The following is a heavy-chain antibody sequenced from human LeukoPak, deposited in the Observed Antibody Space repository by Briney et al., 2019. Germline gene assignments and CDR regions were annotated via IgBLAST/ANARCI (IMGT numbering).Heavy chain of an antibody. Sequence: PSETLSLTCAVYGGSFSGYYWSWIRQPPGKGLEWIGYIYYSGSTNYNPSLKSRVTISVDTSKNQFSLKLSSVTAADTAVYYCARSYYYDSGGLVWEYWGQGTLVTVSS. CDR1: GGSFSGYY. V-gene: IGHV4-59*08. J-gene: IGHJ4*02. D-gene: IGHD3-22*01. CDR3: ARSYYYDSGGLVWEY. CDR2: IYYSGST.